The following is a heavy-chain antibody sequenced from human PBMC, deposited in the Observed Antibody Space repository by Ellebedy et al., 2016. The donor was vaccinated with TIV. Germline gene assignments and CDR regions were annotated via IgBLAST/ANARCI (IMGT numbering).Heavy chain of an antibody. V-gene: IGHV4-38-2*02. J-gene: IGHJ5*02. Sequence: MPSDTLSLTCIASGSSIGSGYYWGWFRPPPGKGLAWLGSIHHSGTTFDNPSLKSRVSISVDTSKNQFSLNLTSVTAADTAVYYCTRGSDPWGQGILVTVSP. CDR1: GSSIGSGYY. CDR2: IHHSGTT. CDR3: TRGSDP.